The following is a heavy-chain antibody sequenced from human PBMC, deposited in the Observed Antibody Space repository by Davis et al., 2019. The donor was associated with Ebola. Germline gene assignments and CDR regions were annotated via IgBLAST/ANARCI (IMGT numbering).Heavy chain of an antibody. CDR2: IYPADSDI. J-gene: IGHJ6*02. D-gene: IGHD2-8*01. CDR3: ARHEWRQYYYYGMDV. V-gene: IGHV5-51*01. CDR1: GYTFTSYW. Sequence: GESLKISCKGSGYTFTSYWIAWVRQLPGTGLEWMGIIYPADSDIRYSPSFQGQVTISADKSISTAYLQWSSLKASDTAMYYCARHEWRQYYYYGMDVWGQGTTVTVSS.